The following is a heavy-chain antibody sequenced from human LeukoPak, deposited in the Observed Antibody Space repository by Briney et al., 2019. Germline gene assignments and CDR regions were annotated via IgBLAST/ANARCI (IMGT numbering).Heavy chain of an antibody. J-gene: IGHJ5*02. CDR2: INNDGSST. CDR1: RFTFSSYW. Sequence: VGSLRLSCAASRFTFSSYWMHWVRQAPGKGLVCVSRINNDGSSTSYADSVKGRFTISRDNAKNTLYLQMNSLRAEDTAVYYCARGYYYGSGSYSGNWFDPWGQGTLATVSS. CDR3: ARGYYYGSGSYSGNWFDP. V-gene: IGHV3-74*01. D-gene: IGHD3-10*01.